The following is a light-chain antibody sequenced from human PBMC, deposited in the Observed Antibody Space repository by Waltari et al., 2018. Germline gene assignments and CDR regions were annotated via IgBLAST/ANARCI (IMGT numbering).Light chain of an antibody. CDR3: QSYDSSLSGFYV. V-gene: IGLV1-40*01. CDR1: SSTLGADYD. CDR2: GNR. J-gene: IGLJ1*01. Sequence: QSVLTPPPSVSGAPGQSVPIPCPGGSSTLGADYDIPWYQHLPGPAPKRLTYGNRNRPSGVPERFSGSKTGTSASLAITGLQAEDEADYYCQSYDSSLSGFYVFGTGTKVTVL.